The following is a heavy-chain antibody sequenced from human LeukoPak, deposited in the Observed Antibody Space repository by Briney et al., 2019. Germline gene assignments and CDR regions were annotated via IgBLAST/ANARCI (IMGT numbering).Heavy chain of an antibody. CDR2: ISGSGDNT. Sequence: GGSLRLSCAASGFTFSTYVMGWVRQAPGKGLEWVSGISGSGDNTYYADSVKGRFTISRDNSKNTLYLQMNSLRAEDTAVYYCTKGSGYDTDFDYWGQGTLVSVS. CDR3: TKGSGYDTDFDY. D-gene: IGHD5-12*01. J-gene: IGHJ4*02. V-gene: IGHV3-23*01. CDR1: GFTFSTYV.